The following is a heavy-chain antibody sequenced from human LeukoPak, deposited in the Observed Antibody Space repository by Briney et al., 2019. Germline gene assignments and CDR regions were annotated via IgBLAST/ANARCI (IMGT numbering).Heavy chain of an antibody. Sequence: SETLSLTCNVSLVSISSYSWTWIRQPAGKGLEWIGRIYNSGSTNYDPSLESRVTMSVDTSKKQLSLKLSSVTAADTAVYYCARDALGMLGVWYFDLWGRGTLVTVSS. CDR2: IYNSGST. CDR3: ARDALGMLGVWYFDL. V-gene: IGHV4-4*07. CDR1: LVSISSYS. D-gene: IGHD3-10*02. J-gene: IGHJ2*01.